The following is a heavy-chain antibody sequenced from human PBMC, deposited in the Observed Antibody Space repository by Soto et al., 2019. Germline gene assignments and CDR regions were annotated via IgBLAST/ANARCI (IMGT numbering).Heavy chain of an antibody. Sequence: SGPTLVNPTQTLTLTCTFSGFSLSTSGVGVGWIRQPPGKALEWLALIYWNDDKRYSPSLKSRLTITKDTSKNQVVLTMTNMDPVDTATYYCALPMVRRVITNEDFADFDYWGQGALVTVSS. J-gene: IGHJ4*02. CDR1: GFSLSTSGVG. D-gene: IGHD3-10*01. CDR2: IYWNDDK. CDR3: ALPMVRRVITNEDFADFDY. V-gene: IGHV2-5*01.